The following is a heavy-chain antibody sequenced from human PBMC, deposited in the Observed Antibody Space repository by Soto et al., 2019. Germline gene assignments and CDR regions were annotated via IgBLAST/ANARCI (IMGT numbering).Heavy chain of an antibody. V-gene: IGHV3-7*03. CDR3: ARHRYYAGSVPGYAMDV. CDR1: ESTVSRDW. D-gene: IGHD3-16*01. J-gene: IGHJ6*02. CDR2: INQDGSEK. Sequence: WGSLRLSCAIFESTVSRDWMNWVRQAPGKGLEWVAHINQDGSEKYYVDSVKGRFTISRDNAKKSLYLQMNSLRPADTALYYCARHRYYAGSVPGYAMDVWGQGTTVTV.